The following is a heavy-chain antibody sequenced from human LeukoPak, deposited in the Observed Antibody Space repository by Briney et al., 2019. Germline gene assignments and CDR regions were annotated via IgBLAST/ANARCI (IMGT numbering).Heavy chain of an antibody. V-gene: IGHV1-2*02. CDR1: GYTFTAYF. Sequence: ASVKVSCKASGYTFTAYFMHWVRQAPGQGLEWMGWIDPNSGGTTYAQKFQGRVTIDRDTSISTAYMELSRLRSDDTAVYYCARGYDSSPDAFDIWGQGTMVTVSS. J-gene: IGHJ3*02. CDR3: ARGYDSSPDAFDI. D-gene: IGHD3-22*01. CDR2: IDPNSGGT.